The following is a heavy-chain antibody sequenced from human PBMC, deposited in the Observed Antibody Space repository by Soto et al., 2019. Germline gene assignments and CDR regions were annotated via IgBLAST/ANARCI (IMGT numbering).Heavy chain of an antibody. J-gene: IGHJ4*02. CDR1: GGSISSSNYY. V-gene: IGHV4-61*05. Sequence: PSETLSLTCSVSGGSISSSNYYWAWIRQPPGKRLEWVAYIFHTGNTNYNPSLKSRVTISVDTSKNQFSLKLRSVTPADTAVYYCAALDGALDYWGPGTLVTVSS. CDR3: AALDGALDY. CDR2: IFHTGNT. D-gene: IGHD3-10*01.